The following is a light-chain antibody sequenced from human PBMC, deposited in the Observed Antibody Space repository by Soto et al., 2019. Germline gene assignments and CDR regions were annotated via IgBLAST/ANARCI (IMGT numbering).Light chain of an antibody. Sequence: IQLTQSPSFLSAYLGDRVTITCRARQCISSSLAWYQQKPGNVPKLLIYVASTLQSGVPSRFSGSGFSTQFTLTISSMQPEDFESYYCTQVKSYPIPFGQGKRMEI. CDR3: TQVKSYPIP. CDR2: VAS. CDR1: QCISSS. J-gene: IGKJ5*01. V-gene: IGKV1-9*01.